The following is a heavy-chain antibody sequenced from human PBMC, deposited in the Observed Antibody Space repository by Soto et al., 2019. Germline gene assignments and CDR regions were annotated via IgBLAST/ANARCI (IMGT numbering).Heavy chain of an antibody. Sequence: EVQLVESGGGLVQPGGSLRLSCAASGFDFSNSWIHWVRQGPGKGLVWVSHNSDGSGTTYADSVKGRFTISRDNAKNTVYLQMNSLRAEDTAVYYCAKDTAYAMDVWGQGNTVTVSS. V-gene: IGHV3-74*01. D-gene: IGHD2-15*01. J-gene: IGHJ6*02. CDR3: AKDTAYAMDV. CDR2: NSDGSGT. CDR1: GFDFSNSW.